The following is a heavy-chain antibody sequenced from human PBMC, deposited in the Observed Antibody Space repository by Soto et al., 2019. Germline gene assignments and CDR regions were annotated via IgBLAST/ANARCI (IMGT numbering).Heavy chain of an antibody. CDR2: IKQDGSEK. CDR1: RFIFSDYW. Sequence: GSLRLSCAASRFIFSDYWMTWVRQAPGKGLEWVANIKQDGSEKYYVDSVKGRFTISRDNAKNSLYLQMNSLRADDTAVYYCARGEGAGLFGMDVWGQGTTVTVSS. J-gene: IGHJ6*02. D-gene: IGHD1-26*01. V-gene: IGHV3-7*03. CDR3: ARGEGAGLFGMDV.